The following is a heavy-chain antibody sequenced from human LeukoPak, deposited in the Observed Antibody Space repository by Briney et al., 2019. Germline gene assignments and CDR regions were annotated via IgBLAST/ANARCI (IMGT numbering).Heavy chain of an antibody. CDR3: ARGGGSFFDY. Sequence: GASVKVSCKASGYTFTSYDFNWVRQATGQRPEWMGWMSPNSGDTGYAQKFQGRVTMTRNTSISTAYMELSSLRSEDTAVYYCARGGGSFFDYWGQGTLVTVSS. CDR2: MSPNSGDT. J-gene: IGHJ4*02. CDR1: GYTFTSYD. D-gene: IGHD1-26*01. V-gene: IGHV1-8*01.